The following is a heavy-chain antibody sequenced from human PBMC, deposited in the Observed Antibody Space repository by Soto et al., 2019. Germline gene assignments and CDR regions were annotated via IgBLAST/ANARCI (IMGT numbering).Heavy chain of an antibody. Sequence: SETLSLTCAVSGYSISSGYYWGWIRQPPGKGLEWIGTIYHSGSTYYNPSLKSRVTISVDTSKNQFSLKLSSVTAADTAVYYCARALYCSGGSCSPLRGMDVWGQGTTVTVPS. CDR2: IYHSGST. D-gene: IGHD2-15*01. CDR1: GYSISSGYY. CDR3: ARALYCSGGSCSPLRGMDV. J-gene: IGHJ6*02. V-gene: IGHV4-38-2*01.